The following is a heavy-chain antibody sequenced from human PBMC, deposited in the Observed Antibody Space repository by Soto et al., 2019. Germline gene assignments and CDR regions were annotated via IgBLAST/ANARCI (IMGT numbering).Heavy chain of an antibody. Sequence: PLILSCAAAGVTLSSYALHWVRQAPGKGLEWVAVISYDGSNKCYADYVKGRFTIYRDNSKNTLYLQMNRLSAEDTAVYYCARIPAPIDYWGQGTLDTVTS. CDR1: GVTLSSYA. CDR3: ARIPAPIDY. V-gene: IGHV3-30-3*01. CDR2: ISYDGSNK. J-gene: IGHJ4*02.